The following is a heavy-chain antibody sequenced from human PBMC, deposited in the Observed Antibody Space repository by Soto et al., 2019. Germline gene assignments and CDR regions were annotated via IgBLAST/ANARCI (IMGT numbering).Heavy chain of an antibody. Sequence: SETLSLTCTVSGGSISSSSYYWGWIRQPPGKGLEWIGSIYYSGSTYYNPSLKSRVTISVDTSKNQFSLKLNSVTAADTAVYYCATYGNLPTAIDYYYYGLDVWGQGTTVTVSS. CDR2: IYYSGST. V-gene: IGHV4-39*01. CDR3: ATYGNLPTAIDYYYYGLDV. D-gene: IGHD2-2*01. J-gene: IGHJ6*02. CDR1: GGSISSSSYY.